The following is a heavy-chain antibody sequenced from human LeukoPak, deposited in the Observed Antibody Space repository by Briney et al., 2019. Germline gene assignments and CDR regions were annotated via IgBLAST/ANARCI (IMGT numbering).Heavy chain of an antibody. V-gene: IGHV1-18*01. Sequence: ASVKVSCKASGYTFTDFGISGVRQAPGQGPEWMGWISAYNGDRNYAEKFQGRVTVTTDTSRSTAYMELRSLRSDDTAVYYCARDLGASTVIFFDFWGQGTPVTVSS. J-gene: IGHJ4*02. D-gene: IGHD2-15*01. CDR2: ISAYNGDR. CDR1: GYTFTDFG. CDR3: ARDLGASTVIFFDF.